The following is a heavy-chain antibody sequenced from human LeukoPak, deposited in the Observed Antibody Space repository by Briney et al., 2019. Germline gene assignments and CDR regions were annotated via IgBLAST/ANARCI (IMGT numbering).Heavy chain of an antibody. D-gene: IGHD3-3*01. J-gene: IGHJ3*02. CDR1: GLTFSTYA. CDR2: ITASGGST. CDR3: ARYEAAFDI. Sequence: GGSLRLSCAASGLTFSTYAMSWVRQAPGKGLEWVSAITASGGSTYYADSVKGRFTISRDNSKNTLYLQMNSLRAEDTAVYYCARYEAAFDIWGQGTMVTVSS. V-gene: IGHV3-23*01.